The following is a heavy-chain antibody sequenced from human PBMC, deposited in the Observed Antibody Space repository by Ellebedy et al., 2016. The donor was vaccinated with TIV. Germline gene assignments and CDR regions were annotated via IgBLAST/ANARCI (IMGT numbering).Heavy chain of an antibody. CDR2: ISHTGSRT. D-gene: IGHD6-19*01. Sequence: PGGSLRLSCAASGFTFNSYAISWVRQAPGKGLEWVSTISHTGSRTYYANSVEGRFIIARDNSKRTLYLQMNSLRAEDTAVYYCAKGRGGGSDSSAPRYYFDSWGLGTLVTVSS. J-gene: IGHJ4*02. V-gene: IGHV3-23*01. CDR1: GFTFNSYA. CDR3: AKGRGGGSDSSAPRYYFDS.